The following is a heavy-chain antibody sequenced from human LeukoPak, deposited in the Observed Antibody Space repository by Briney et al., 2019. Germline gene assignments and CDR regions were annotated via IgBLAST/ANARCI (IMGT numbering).Heavy chain of an antibody. CDR1: GFSFTTYW. V-gene: IGHV3-33*08. CDR2: IWYDGSNK. Sequence: PGGSLRLSCAASGFSFTTYWMSWVRQAPGKGLEWVAVIWYDGSNKYYADSVKGRFTISRDNSKNTLYLQMSSLRADDTGVYYCARSGVSSWNGDAFDIWGQGTMVTVSS. D-gene: IGHD1-1*01. CDR3: ARSGVSSWNGDAFDI. J-gene: IGHJ3*02.